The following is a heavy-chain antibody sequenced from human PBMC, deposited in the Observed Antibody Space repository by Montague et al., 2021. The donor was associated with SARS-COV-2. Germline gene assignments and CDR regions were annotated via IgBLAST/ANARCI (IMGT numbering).Heavy chain of an antibody. CDR3: ARDRPWIQLWSYYYYGMDV. CDR2: ISSSGSTI. J-gene: IGHJ6*02. V-gene: IGHV3-48*03. Sequence: SLRLSCAASGFTFSSYEMNWVRQAPGKGLEWVSYISSSGSTIYYPYSVKVRFTISRDNAKNSLYLQMNSLRAEDTAVYYCARDRPWIQLWSYYYYGMDVWGQGTTVTVSS. D-gene: IGHD5-18*01. CDR1: GFTFSSYE.